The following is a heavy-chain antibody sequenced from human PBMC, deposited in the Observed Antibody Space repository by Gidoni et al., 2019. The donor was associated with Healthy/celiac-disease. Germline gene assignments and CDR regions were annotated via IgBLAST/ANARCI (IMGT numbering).Heavy chain of an antibody. D-gene: IGHD6-13*01. CDR2: INHSGST. CDR1: GGSFSGYY. Sequence: QVQLQQWGAGLLKPSETLSLTCAVYGGSFSGYYWSWIRQPPGKGLEWIGEINHSGSTNYNPSLKSRVTISVDTSKNQFSLKLSSVTAADTAVYYCARALAAAGIWYFDLWGRGTLVTVSS. J-gene: IGHJ2*01. CDR3: ARALAAAGIWYFDL. V-gene: IGHV4-34*01.